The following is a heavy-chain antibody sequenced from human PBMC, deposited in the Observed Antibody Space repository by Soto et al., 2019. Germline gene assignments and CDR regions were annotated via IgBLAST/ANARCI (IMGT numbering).Heavy chain of an antibody. CDR1: GFTFSSYA. Sequence: EVQLLESGGGLVQPGGSLRLSCAASGFTFSSYAMSWVRQAPGKGLEWVSAISGSGGSTYYADSVKGRFTISRDNSKNTLYVQTNSLRAEDTAVYYCAKRRYFDYLDHWFDPWGQGTLVTVSS. J-gene: IGHJ5*02. V-gene: IGHV3-23*01. D-gene: IGHD3-3*01. CDR2: ISGSGGST. CDR3: AKRRYFDYLDHWFDP.